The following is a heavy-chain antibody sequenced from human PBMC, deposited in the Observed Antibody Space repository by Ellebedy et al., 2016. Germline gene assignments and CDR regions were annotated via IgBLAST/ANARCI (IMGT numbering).Heavy chain of an antibody. V-gene: IGHV4-38-2*02. CDR3: ARPGLLDTSPLRTGNWYFDL. CDR1: GSSISSGYY. Sequence: SETLSLXCTVSGSSISSGYYWGWIRQPPGKGLEWIGSIYHSGPTYFNPSIKSPVTISVDTSKNQLSVKLHSVTAADTAVYYCARPGLLDTSPLRTGNWYFDLWGRGTLVTVSS. D-gene: IGHD3-22*01. CDR2: IYHSGPT. J-gene: IGHJ2*01.